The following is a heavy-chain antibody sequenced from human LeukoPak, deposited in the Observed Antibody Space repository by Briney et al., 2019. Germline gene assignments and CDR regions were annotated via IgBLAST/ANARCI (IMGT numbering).Heavy chain of an antibody. Sequence: GGSLRLSCAASGFTFSDFWMSWVRQAPGKGLECVASTNEAGGDKLYADSVKGRFTISRDNSKNSLSLQMNSLTAEDTAIYYCAIATTGRGAFGSWGQGTLVSVSS. CDR1: GFTFSDFW. CDR3: AIATTGRGAFGS. CDR2: TNEAGGDK. J-gene: IGHJ4*02. D-gene: IGHD1-1*01. V-gene: IGHV3-7*01.